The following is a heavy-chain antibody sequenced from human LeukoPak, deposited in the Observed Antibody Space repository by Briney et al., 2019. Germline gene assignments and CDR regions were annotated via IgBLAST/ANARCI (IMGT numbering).Heavy chain of an antibody. CDR2: INQDGSEK. CDR1: GFPLSTFW. J-gene: IGHJ4*02. Sequence: GGSLRLSCAVSGFPLSTFWMSWVRQAPGKGLEWVANINQDGSEKYVDSVRGRFAISRDNAKNSLYLQMNSLRPEDTAMYYCTGETYYFDHWGQGALVTVSS. CDR3: TGETYYFDH. V-gene: IGHV3-7*04.